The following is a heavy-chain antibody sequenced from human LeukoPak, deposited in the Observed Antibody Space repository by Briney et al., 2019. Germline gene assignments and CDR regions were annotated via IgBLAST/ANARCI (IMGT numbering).Heavy chain of an antibody. CDR3: AAARGSYYPYYFDY. V-gene: IGHV3-66*01. CDR2: IYSGGST. J-gene: IGHJ4*02. D-gene: IGHD1-26*01. CDR1: GFTVSSNY. Sequence: GGSLRLSCAASGFTVSSNYMSWVRQAPGKGLEWVSVIYSGGSTYYADSVKGRFTISRDNSKNTLYLQMNSLRAEDTAVYYCAAARGSYYPYYFDYWGQGTLVTVSS.